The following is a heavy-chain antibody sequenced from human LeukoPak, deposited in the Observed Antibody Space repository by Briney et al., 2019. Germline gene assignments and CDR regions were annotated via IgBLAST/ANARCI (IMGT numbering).Heavy chain of an antibody. CDR3: ARDLATGLFDY. CDR1: GFTFSSYN. Sequence: GSLRLSCAASGFTFSSYNMNWVRQAPGKGLEWVSYISSSSTAIYYADSVKGRFTISRDNAMNSLFLQMNSLRDGDTAVYYCARDLATGLFDYWGQGTLVTVSS. V-gene: IGHV3-48*02. CDR2: ISSSSTAI. J-gene: IGHJ4*02. D-gene: IGHD5-12*01.